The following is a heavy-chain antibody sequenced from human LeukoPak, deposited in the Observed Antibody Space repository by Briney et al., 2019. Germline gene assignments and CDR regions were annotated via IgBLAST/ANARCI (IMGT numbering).Heavy chain of an antibody. CDR3: AKDGGLWVSAHWGDS. CDR1: GLTFRSNT. V-gene: IGHV3-23*01. CDR2: IPTGDGNT. J-gene: IGHJ4*02. D-gene: IGHD7-27*01. Sequence: GGSLGLSLPASGLTFRSNTMTWAPQAPGKGRKGFSLIPTGDGNTYYADSVKGRFTVSRDDSKNTLYLQMNSLRAEDTAVYYCAKDGGLWVSAHWGDSWGRGTLVTVSS.